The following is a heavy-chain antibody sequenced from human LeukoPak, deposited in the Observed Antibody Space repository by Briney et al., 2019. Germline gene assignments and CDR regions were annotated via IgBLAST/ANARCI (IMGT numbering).Heavy chain of an antibody. CDR2: INRNGGNT. CDR3: ARDHGAIALTNYLDY. CDR1: GFTFDDYG. Sequence: PGGSLRLSCAASGFTFDDYGXSWVXXXXXXXXXXXXXINRNGGNTAYADSVKGRFTISRDNAKNSLYLQMNSLRAEDTALYYCARDHGAIALTNYLDYWGQGTLVTVSS. V-gene: IGHV3-20*04. J-gene: IGHJ4*02. D-gene: IGHD1-1*01.